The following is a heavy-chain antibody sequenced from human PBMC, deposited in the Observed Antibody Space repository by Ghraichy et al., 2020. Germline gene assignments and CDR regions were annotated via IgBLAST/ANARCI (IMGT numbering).Heavy chain of an antibody. Sequence: SETLSLTCSVSGDSIRTYYWNWIRQPPGKGLEWIGYVYHSGNTNNNPSLKSRVTVSLDTSKNQFSLRLTSVTAADTAVYYCARGRSNWSYFDNWGQGTLVTVSS. CDR3: ARGRSNWSYFDN. J-gene: IGHJ4*02. D-gene: IGHD1-20*01. CDR1: GDSIRTYY. V-gene: IGHV4-59*01. CDR2: VYHSGNT.